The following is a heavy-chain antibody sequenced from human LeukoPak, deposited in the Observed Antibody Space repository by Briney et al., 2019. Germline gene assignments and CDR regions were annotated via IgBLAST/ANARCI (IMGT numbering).Heavy chain of an antibody. CDR2: IYYNGNA. J-gene: IGHJ4*01. CDR1: GGSITIDHYY. Sequence: SETLSLTCTVSGGSITIDHYYWSWIRQPPGKGLEWIGYIYYNGNAYYNPSLKSRAIISVDTSKNQFSLKLSSVTAADMAVYYCAREPTGDGSFDIWGQGTLVTVSS. D-gene: IGHD7-27*01. V-gene: IGHV4-30-4*01. CDR3: AREPTGDGSFDI.